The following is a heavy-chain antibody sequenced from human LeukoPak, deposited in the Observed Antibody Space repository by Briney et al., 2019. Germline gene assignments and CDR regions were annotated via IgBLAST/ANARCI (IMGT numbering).Heavy chain of an antibody. D-gene: IGHD1-7*01. CDR1: GYTFTGYY. J-gene: IGHJ5*02. CDR3: ARFITGTTLWFDP. Sequence: ASVKVSCKASGYTFTGYYMHWVRQAPGQGLEWMGWINPNSGGTNYAQKFQGRVTMTRDTSISTAYMELSRLRSDDTAVYYCARFITGTTLWFDPWGQGTLATVSS. CDR2: INPNSGGT. V-gene: IGHV1-2*02.